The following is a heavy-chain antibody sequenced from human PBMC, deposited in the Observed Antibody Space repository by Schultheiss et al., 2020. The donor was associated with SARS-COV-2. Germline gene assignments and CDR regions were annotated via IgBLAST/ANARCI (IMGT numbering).Heavy chain of an antibody. CDR3: AKDIRFLEWAFQH. Sequence: GGSLRLSCAASGFTFSSYAMSWVRQAPGKGLEWFLFISGSGSSTYYADSVKGRFTISRDNSKNTLYLQMNSLRAEDTAVYYCAKDIRFLEWAFQHWGQGTLVTVSS. J-gene: IGHJ1*01. D-gene: IGHD3-3*01. V-gene: IGHV3-23*01. CDR1: GFTFSSYA. CDR2: ISGSGSST.